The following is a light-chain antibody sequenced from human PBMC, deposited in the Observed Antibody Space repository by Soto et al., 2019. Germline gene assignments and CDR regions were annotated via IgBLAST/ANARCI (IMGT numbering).Light chain of an antibody. CDR1: QSVSSN. CDR2: GAS. CDR3: QQYNYWPPLT. Sequence: EIVMTQSPATLSVSPGERATLSCRASQSVSSNFAWYQQKPGQAPRLLIYGASTKATGIPARFSGSGSGTEFTLTISSLQSEDFAVYYCQQYNYWPPLTFGGGTKVDIK. J-gene: IGKJ4*01. V-gene: IGKV3-15*01.